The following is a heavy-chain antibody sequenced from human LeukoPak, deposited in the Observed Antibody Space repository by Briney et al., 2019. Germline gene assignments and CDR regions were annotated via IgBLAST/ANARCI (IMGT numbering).Heavy chain of an antibody. CDR2: IYATGTT. CDR3: TTVGSSGWFSFDY. J-gene: IGHJ4*02. Sequence: PSETLSLTCTVSGGSIRNFFWSWIRQPAGKGLEWIGRIYATGTTNYNPSLKSRVTMSIDTSKNQFSLRVTSVTAADTAVYYCTTVGSSGWFSFDYWGQGSLVTVSS. CDR1: GGSIRNFF. D-gene: IGHD6-19*01. V-gene: IGHV4-4*07.